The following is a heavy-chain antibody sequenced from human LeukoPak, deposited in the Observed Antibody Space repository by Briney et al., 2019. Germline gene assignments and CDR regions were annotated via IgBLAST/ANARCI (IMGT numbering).Heavy chain of an antibody. D-gene: IGHD4-17*01. J-gene: IGHJ4*02. V-gene: IGHV3-23*01. Sequence: GGSLRLSCAASGFTFSDYYMSWIRQAPGKGLEWVSAISGSGGSTYYADSVKGRFTISRDNSKNTLYLQMNSLRAEDTAVYYCAKTATTVTKIFDYWGQGTLVTVSS. CDR3: AKTATTVTKIFDY. CDR2: ISGSGGST. CDR1: GFTFSDYY.